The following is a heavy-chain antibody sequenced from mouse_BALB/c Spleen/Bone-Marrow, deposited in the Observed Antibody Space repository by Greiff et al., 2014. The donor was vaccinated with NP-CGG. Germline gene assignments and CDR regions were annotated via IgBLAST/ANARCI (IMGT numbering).Heavy chain of an antibody. Sequence: VQLQQSGAELAKPGASVKMSCKASGYTFTSYWMHWVKQRPGQGLEWIGYINPRTGYTDYNQKFNDKATLTADKSSSTAYMQLSSLTSKDAAVYYCARGNPLYAIDYWGQGTSVTVSS. D-gene: IGHD2-1*01. CDR1: GYTFTSYW. CDR2: INPRTGYT. J-gene: IGHJ4*01. CDR3: ARGNPLYAIDY. V-gene: IGHV1-7*01.